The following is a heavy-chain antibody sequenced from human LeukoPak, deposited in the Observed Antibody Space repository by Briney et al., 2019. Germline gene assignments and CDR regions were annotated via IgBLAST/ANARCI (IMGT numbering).Heavy chain of an antibody. J-gene: IGHJ5*02. Sequence: SETLSLTCAVYGGSFSGYYWSWIRQPPGKGLEWIGEINHSGSTNYNPSLKSRVTISVDTSKNQFSLKLSSVTAADTAVYYCARGTLLLWFGESKQLSWFDPWGQGTLVTVSS. V-gene: IGHV4-34*01. CDR1: GGSFSGYY. CDR2: INHSGST. CDR3: ARGTLLLWFGESKQLSWFDP. D-gene: IGHD3-10*01.